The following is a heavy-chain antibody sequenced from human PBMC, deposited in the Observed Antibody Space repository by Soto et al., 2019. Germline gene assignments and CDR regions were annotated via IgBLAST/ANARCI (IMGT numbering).Heavy chain of an antibody. Sequence: SGYTFTGYYMHWVRQAPGQGLEWMGWINPNSGGTNYAQKFQGRVTMTRDTSISTAYMELSRLRSDDTAVYYCARAVAGTDAFDIWGQGTMVTVSS. CDR1: GYTFTGYY. D-gene: IGHD6-19*01. CDR3: ARAVAGTDAFDI. J-gene: IGHJ3*02. CDR2: INPNSGGT. V-gene: IGHV1-2*02.